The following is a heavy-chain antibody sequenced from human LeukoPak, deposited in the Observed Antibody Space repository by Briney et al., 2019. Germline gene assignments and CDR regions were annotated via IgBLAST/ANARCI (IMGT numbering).Heavy chain of an antibody. Sequence: SETLSLTCIVSGGSISNSSYYWGWLRQPPGKGLEWIGSIYYSGSAYYNPSLKSRVTISVYTSKNQFSLKLTSVTAADTAVYYCARHWVVTPNYWGQGTLVTVSS. CDR1: GGSISNSSYY. J-gene: IGHJ4*02. D-gene: IGHD4-23*01. CDR2: IYYSGSA. V-gene: IGHV4-39*01. CDR3: ARHWVVTPNY.